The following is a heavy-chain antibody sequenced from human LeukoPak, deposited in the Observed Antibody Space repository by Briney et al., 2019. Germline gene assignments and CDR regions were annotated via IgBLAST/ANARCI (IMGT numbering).Heavy chain of an antibody. J-gene: IGHJ5*02. CDR3: ARGSYGSGSYWFDP. CDR2: IWYDGSNK. D-gene: IGHD3-10*01. CDR1: GFTFSSYV. V-gene: IGHV3-33*01. Sequence: SGGSLRLSCAASGFTFSSYVMHGVRQAPGKGLEWVAVIWYDGSNKYYADSVKGRFTISRDNSKNTLYLQMNSMRAEDTAVYYCARGSYGSGSYWFDPWGQGTLVTVSS.